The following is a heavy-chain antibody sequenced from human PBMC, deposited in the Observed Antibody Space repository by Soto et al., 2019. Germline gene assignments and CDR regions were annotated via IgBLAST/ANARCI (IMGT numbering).Heavy chain of an antibody. CDR2: IYPSDSDT. CDR1: GYNFAGYW. Sequence: GESLKISCKGSGYNFAGYWIGWVRQMPGKGLELMGIIYPSDSDTRYRPSFQGQVTISADKSISSAYLQWSSLRASDTAMYYCARGGVSTRTFDYWGQGTPVTVP. CDR3: ARGGVSTRTFDY. V-gene: IGHV5-51*01. D-gene: IGHD1-7*01. J-gene: IGHJ4*02.